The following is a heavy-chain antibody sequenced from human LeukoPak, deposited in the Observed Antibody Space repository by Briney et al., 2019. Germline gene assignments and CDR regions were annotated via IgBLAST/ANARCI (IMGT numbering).Heavy chain of an antibody. CDR1: GYTFTDYF. Sequence: ASVKVSCKASGYTFTDYFMNWVRQAPGQGLEWMGLINPGGDNTNYAQNFQGRVTMTRDTSTSTVYMELSSLRSEDTAIYYCARIRDGYNDAYDIWGQGTVVTVPS. CDR2: INPGGDNT. V-gene: IGHV1-46*01. D-gene: IGHD5-24*01. CDR3: ARIRDGYNDAYDI. J-gene: IGHJ3*02.